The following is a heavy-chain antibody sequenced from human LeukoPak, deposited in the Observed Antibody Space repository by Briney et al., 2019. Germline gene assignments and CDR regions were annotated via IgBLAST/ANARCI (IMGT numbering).Heavy chain of an antibody. J-gene: IGHJ4*02. Sequence: GGSLRLSCAASGFTFSSYAMSWVRQAPGKGLEWVSAISGSGGSTYYADSVKGRFTISRDNSKNTLYLQMNSLRAEDRAVYYCAKAQWLVRGYFDYWGQGTLVTVSS. V-gene: IGHV3-23*01. D-gene: IGHD6-19*01. CDR3: AKAQWLVRGYFDY. CDR2: ISGSGGST. CDR1: GFTFSSYA.